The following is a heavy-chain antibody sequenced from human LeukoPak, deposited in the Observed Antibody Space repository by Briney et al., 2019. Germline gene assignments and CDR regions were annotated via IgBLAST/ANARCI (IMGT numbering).Heavy chain of an antibody. Sequence: GRSLRLSCAASGFTFSSYGMHWVRQAPGKGLEWVAVISYDGSNKYYADSVKGRFTISRDNSKNTLYLQMNSLRAEDTAVYYCAKVPFHGTGVVTVSYYGMDVWGQGTTVTVSS. CDR2: ISYDGSNK. J-gene: IGHJ6*02. D-gene: IGHD3-3*01. V-gene: IGHV3-30*18. CDR1: GFTFSSYG. CDR3: AKVPFHGTGVVTVSYYGMDV.